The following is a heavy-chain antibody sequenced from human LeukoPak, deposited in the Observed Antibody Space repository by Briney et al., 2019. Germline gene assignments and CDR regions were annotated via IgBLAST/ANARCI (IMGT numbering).Heavy chain of an antibody. CDR2: INGGNGNT. Sequence: ASVKVSCKASGYTFTNYAIHWVRQAPGQGLEWMGWINGGNGNTKCSQKFQDRVTITRDTSASTAYMELSSLRSEDTAIYYCARSTEYSSGSNGGYYFDYWGQGTLVTVSS. J-gene: IGHJ4*02. CDR3: ARSTEYSSGSNGGYYFDY. V-gene: IGHV1-3*01. CDR1: GYTFTNYA. D-gene: IGHD6-19*01.